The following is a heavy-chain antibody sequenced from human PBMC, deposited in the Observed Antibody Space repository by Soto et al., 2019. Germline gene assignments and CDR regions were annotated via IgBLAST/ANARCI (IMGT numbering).Heavy chain of an antibody. D-gene: IGHD3-22*01. CDR3: ARVKVIGDYYYYYGMDV. V-gene: IGHV4-34*01. Sequence: SETLSLTCAVYGGSFSGYYWSWIRQPPGKGLEWIGEINHSGSTNYNPSLKSRVTISVDTSKNQFSLKLSSVTAADTAVYYCARVKVIGDYYYYYGMDVWGQGTTVTVSS. J-gene: IGHJ6*02. CDR2: INHSGST. CDR1: GGSFSGYY.